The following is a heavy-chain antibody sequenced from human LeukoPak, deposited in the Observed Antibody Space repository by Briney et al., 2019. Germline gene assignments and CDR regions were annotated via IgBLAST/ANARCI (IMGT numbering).Heavy chain of an antibody. Sequence: GASVKVSCKASGYTFTSYGISWVRQAPGQGLEWMGWISAYNGNTNYAQKLQGRVTMTTDTSTSTAYMELRSLRYDDTAVYYCARVGGYCSSTSCYFYYFDYWGQGTLVTVSS. V-gene: IGHV1-18*01. J-gene: IGHJ4*02. CDR2: ISAYNGNT. CDR3: ARVGGYCSSTSCYFYYFDY. CDR1: GYTFTSYG. D-gene: IGHD2-2*01.